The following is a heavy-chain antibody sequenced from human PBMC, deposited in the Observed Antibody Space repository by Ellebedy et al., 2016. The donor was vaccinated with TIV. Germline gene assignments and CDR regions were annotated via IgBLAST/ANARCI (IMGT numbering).Heavy chain of an antibody. D-gene: IGHD2-21*01. V-gene: IGHV3-7*01. CDR3: ARGGGCFGDSCYYADF. Sequence: GESLKISCEASGFTFSRNWISWFRPAPGKGLEWVANIKQDGSEKYYVDSVKGRFTISRDNAKNSLYLQMNSLRAEDTAVYYCARGGGCFGDSCYYADFWGQGTLVTVSS. CDR2: IKQDGSEK. CDR1: GFTFSRNW. J-gene: IGHJ4*02.